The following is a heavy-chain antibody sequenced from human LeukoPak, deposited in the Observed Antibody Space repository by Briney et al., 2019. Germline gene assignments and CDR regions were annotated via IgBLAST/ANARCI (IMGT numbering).Heavy chain of an antibody. D-gene: IGHD6-19*01. Sequence: PSETLSLTCAVYGGSFSGYYWSWIRQPPGKGLEWIGEINHSGSTNYNPSLKSRVTISVDTSKNQFSLKLSSVTAADTAAYYCARGEQWLVAAFDIWGQGTMVTVSS. CDR3: ARGEQWLVAAFDI. CDR2: INHSGST. V-gene: IGHV4-34*01. J-gene: IGHJ3*02. CDR1: GGSFSGYY.